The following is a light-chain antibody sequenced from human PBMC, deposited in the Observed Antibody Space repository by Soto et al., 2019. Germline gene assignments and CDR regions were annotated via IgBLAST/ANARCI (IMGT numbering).Light chain of an antibody. CDR2: DVS. J-gene: IGKJ1*01. CDR1: QSVSSSY. CDR3: QPYGSSPT. Sequence: EIVLTQSPGTLSLSPGERATLSCRSSQSVSSSYLAWYQQKPGQAPRLLIYDVSSRATGIPDRFSGSGSGTDFTLNISRLGPDDFAVYYCQPYGSSPTFGQGTKVEIK. V-gene: IGKV3-20*01.